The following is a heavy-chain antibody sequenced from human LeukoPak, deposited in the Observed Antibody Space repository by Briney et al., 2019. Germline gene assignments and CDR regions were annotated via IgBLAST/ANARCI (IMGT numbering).Heavy chain of an antibody. CDR1: GGTFSTYA. CDR2: IVPIFGTP. D-gene: IGHD5-12*01. V-gene: IGHV1-69*13. Sequence: GASVTVSCKASGGTFSTYAISWVRQAPGHALGWMGGIVPIFGTPNYAQKFQGRITITADESTTTAYMELSSLISEDTAVYYCARVAGDSGYDSLGARLDYWGQGTLVTVSS. CDR3: ARVAGDSGYDSLGARLDY. J-gene: IGHJ4*02.